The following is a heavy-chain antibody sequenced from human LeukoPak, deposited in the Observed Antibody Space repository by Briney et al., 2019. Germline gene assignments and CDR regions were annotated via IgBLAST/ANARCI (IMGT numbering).Heavy chain of an antibody. Sequence: ASVKVSCKASGYTFTVYYMHWVRQAPGQGLEWMVWINPNSGGTNYAQKFQGRVTMTRDTSISTAYMELSRLRSDDTAVYYCARDYFVATTWFDPWGQGTLVTVSS. CDR1: GYTFTVYY. D-gene: IGHD5-12*01. V-gene: IGHV1-2*02. CDR3: ARDYFVATTWFDP. J-gene: IGHJ5*02. CDR2: INPNSGGT.